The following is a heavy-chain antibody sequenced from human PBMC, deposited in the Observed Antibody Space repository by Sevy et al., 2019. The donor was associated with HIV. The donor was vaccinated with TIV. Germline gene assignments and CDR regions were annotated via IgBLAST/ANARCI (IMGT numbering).Heavy chain of an antibody. Sequence: SETLSLTCSGSGGSLSSYFWTWVRQSPGKGLEWIGNIYFTGNADYSPPLKSRFTLSLDTSKGQFSLTLKSVTAADTAIYFCARDSTTRPRVLDYWGQGTLVTVSS. CDR1: GGSLSSYF. CDR2: IYFTGNA. CDR3: ARDSTTRPRVLDY. V-gene: IGHV4-59*01. D-gene: IGHD1-1*01. J-gene: IGHJ4*02.